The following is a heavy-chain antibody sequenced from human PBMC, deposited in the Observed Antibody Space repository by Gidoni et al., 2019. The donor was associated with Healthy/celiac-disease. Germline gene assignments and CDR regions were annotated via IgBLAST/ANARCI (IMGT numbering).Heavy chain of an antibody. CDR1: GGSFSGYY. V-gene: IGHV4-34*01. D-gene: IGHD3-10*01. CDR3: ARENGSGSYFLLYGMDV. J-gene: IGHJ6*02. CDR2: INHSGST. Sequence: QVQLQQWGAGLLKPSETLSLTCAVYGGSFSGYYWSWIRQPPGKGLEWIGEINHSGSTNYNPSLKSRVTISVDTSKNQFSLKLSSVTAADTAVYYCARENGSGSYFLLYGMDVWGQGTTVTVSS.